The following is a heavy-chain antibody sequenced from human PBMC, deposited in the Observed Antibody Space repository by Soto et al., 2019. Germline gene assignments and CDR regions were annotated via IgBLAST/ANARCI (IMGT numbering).Heavy chain of an antibody. J-gene: IGHJ4*02. Sequence: QVQVVESGGGVVQPGRSLRLSCAASGFTFSRYAIHWVRQAPGKGLEWVAVISRDGTNKYYVDSVKGRFTISRDNSRNTLYLQMTSLRHEDAAVYYCARSRSGAVADSFDFWGQGPLVTVSS. CDR1: GFTFSRYA. D-gene: IGHD3-10*01. V-gene: IGHV3-30*04. CDR2: ISRDGTNK. CDR3: ARSRSGAVADSFDF.